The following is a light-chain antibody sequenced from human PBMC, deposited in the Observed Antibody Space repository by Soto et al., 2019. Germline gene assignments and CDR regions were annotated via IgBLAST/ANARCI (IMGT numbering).Light chain of an antibody. Sequence: QSALTQPASVSGSPGQSITIPCTRTSSDIGVYDFVSWYQQHPGRAPKLLIYDVTNRPSGISDRFSGSKSGNTASLTISGLQPEDEADYYCSSYTTGTTRVFGGGTKLSVL. CDR2: DVT. J-gene: IGLJ3*02. CDR3: SSYTTGTTRV. CDR1: SSDIGVYDF. V-gene: IGLV2-14*01.